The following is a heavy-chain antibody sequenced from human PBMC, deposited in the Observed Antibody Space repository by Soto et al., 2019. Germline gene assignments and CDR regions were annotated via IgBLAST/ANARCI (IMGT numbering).Heavy chain of an antibody. V-gene: IGHV3-13*01. CDR1: GFTFSSYD. CDR3: ARAPLDYGGNSIHDAFDI. J-gene: IGHJ3*02. D-gene: IGHD4-17*01. CDR2: IGTAGDT. Sequence: GGSLRLSCAASGFTFSSYDMHWVRQATGKGLEWVSAIGTAGDTYYPGSVKGRFTISRENAKNSLYLQMNSLRAGDTAVYYCARAPLDYGGNSIHDAFDIWGQGTMVTVSS.